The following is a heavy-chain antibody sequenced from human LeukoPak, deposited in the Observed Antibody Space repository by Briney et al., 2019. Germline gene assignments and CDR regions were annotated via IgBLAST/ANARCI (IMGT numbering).Heavy chain of an antibody. CDR2: ISSSSSYI. J-gene: IGHJ4*02. Sequence: PGGSLRLSCAASGFTFSSHGMNWVRQAPGKGLEWVSSISSSSSYIYYADSVKGRFTISRDNAKNSLYLQMNSLRAEDTAVYYCARERGYTYNFDYWGQGTLVTVSS. D-gene: IGHD5-18*01. CDR1: GFTFSSHG. CDR3: ARERGYTYNFDY. V-gene: IGHV3-21*01.